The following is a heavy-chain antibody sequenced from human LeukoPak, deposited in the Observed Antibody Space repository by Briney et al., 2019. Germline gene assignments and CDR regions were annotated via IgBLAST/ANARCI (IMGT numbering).Heavy chain of an antibody. CDR1: GDSISSYY. J-gene: IGHJ4*02. CDR3: ARGTTPNYYGSGSYYN. D-gene: IGHD3-10*01. CDR2: TYYSGNT. V-gene: IGHV4-59*12. Sequence: SETLSLTCTVSGDSISSYYWSWIRQSPGKGLEYIGYTYYSGNTNYNPSLKSRVTISVDTSKSQFSLKLSSVTAADTAVYYCARGTTPNYYGSGSYYNWGQGTLVTVSS.